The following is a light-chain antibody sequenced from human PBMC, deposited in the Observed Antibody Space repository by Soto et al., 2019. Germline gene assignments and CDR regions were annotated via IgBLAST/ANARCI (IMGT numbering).Light chain of an antibody. J-gene: IGLJ2*01. CDR2: RNH. Sequence: QPVLTQSPSASATPGQRVTISCSGSRSNIGTYPVHWYQQLPGTAPTLLIFRNHQRPSGVPDRFSGSKSGTSASLAISGPQSEDEADYYCAAWDDSLRAVVFGGGTKLTVL. CDR3: AAWDDSLRAVV. CDR1: RSNIGTYP. V-gene: IGLV1-44*01.